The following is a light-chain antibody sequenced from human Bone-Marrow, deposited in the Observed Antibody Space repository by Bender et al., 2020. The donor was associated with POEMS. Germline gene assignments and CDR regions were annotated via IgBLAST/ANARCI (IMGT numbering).Light chain of an antibody. CDR3: SSYAGRTTVF. CDR1: SSDVGGYNY. J-gene: IGLJ2*01. CDR2: DVY. Sequence: QSALTQPPSASGSPGQSVTISCTGTSSDVGGYNYVSWYQRHPGKAPKLLIYDVYKRPSGVPDRFSGSNSGTTASLTISGLQAEDESDYYCSSYAGRTTVFFGEGTKVTIL. V-gene: IGLV2-8*01.